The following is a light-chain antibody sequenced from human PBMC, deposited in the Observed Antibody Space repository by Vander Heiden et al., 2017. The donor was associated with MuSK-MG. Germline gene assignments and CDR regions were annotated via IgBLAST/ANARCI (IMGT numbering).Light chain of an antibody. V-gene: IGKV3-20*01. CDR2: GAS. CDR3: QQDGSSPSIT. J-gene: IGKJ5*01. CDR1: QSVSSSY. Sequence: EIVFTQSPGTLSLSPGERATLSCRASQSVSSSYLAWYQQKPGHAPRLLIYGASSRDTGISDRFSGSGYGIDFTLTSSRLELEDFAVYYCQQDGSSPSITFGQGTRLEIK.